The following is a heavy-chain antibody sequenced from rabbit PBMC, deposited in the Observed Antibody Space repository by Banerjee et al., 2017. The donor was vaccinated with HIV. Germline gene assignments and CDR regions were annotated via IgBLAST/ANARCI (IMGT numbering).Heavy chain of an antibody. CDR1: GFDFSSNA. CDR3: AGDRDGDAGCGSLAL. Sequence: QEQLVESGGDLVKPGASLTLTCKASGFDFSSNAMCWVRQAPGKGLELSGCIDNGDGSRYYASWVNGRFSIARSTSLTTVDLKMATLAVADAATSFCAGDRDGDAGCGSLALWGQGTLVTVS. D-gene: IGHD6-1*01. CDR2: IDNGDGSR. V-gene: IGHV1S47*01. J-gene: IGHJ3*01.